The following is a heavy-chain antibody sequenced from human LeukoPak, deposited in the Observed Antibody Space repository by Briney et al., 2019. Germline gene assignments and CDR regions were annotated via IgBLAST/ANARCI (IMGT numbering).Heavy chain of an antibody. Sequence: SGGSLRLSCAASGFTFSSYAMHWVRQAPGKGLEWVAVISYDGSNKYYADSVKGRFTISRDNSKNTLYLQMNSLRAEDTAVYYCARETSSGVGYDFWSGYSDWFDPWGQGTLVTVSS. CDR2: ISYDGSNK. CDR3: ARETSSGVGYDFWSGYSDWFDP. V-gene: IGHV3-30*04. D-gene: IGHD3-3*01. CDR1: GFTFSSYA. J-gene: IGHJ5*02.